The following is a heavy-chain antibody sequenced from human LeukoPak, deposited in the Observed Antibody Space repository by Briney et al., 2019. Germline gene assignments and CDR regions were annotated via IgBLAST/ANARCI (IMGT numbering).Heavy chain of an antibody. CDR3: AREDPAAAGSFDY. V-gene: IGHV1-69*01. Sequence: SVKVSCKASGGTFSSYAISWVRQAPGQGLEWMGGIIPIFGTANYAQKFQGRVTITVDESTSIAYMELSSLRSEDTAVYYCAREDPAAAGSFDYWGQGTLVTVSS. J-gene: IGHJ4*02. CDR1: GGTFSSYA. CDR2: IIPIFGTA. D-gene: IGHD6-13*01.